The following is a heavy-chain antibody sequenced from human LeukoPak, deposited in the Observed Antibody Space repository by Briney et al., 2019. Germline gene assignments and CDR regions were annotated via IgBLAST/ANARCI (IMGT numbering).Heavy chain of an antibody. CDR3: ANEGGGAFDF. V-gene: IGHV3-48*03. J-gene: IGHJ3*01. CDR2: ISSSGSTI. CDR1: GFTFSSYE. D-gene: IGHD3-16*01. Sequence: GGSLRLSCAASGFTFSSYEMNWVRQAPGKGLEWVSYISSSGSTIYFADSVKGRFTISRDNAKNSVYLQMNSLRADDTAVYYCANEGGGAFDFWGQGTMVTVSS.